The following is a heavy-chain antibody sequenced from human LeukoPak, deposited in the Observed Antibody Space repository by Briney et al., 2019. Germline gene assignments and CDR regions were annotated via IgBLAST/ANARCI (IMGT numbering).Heavy chain of an antibody. CDR1: GFTFSSYG. J-gene: IGHJ4*02. Sequence: PGGSLRLSCAASGFTFSSYGMHWVRQAPGKGLEWVAVTSYDGSNKYYADSVKGRFTISRDNSKNTLYLQMTSLTADDTAVYYCASPYKRVGATFDYWGQGTLVTVSS. CDR3: ASPYKRVGATFDY. V-gene: IGHV3-30*03. D-gene: IGHD1-26*01. CDR2: TSYDGSNK.